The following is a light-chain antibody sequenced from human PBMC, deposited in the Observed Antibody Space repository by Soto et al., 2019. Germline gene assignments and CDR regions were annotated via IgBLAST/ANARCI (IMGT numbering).Light chain of an antibody. CDR3: SSYTTSNTRQIV. CDR1: SSDVGGYNY. Sequence: QSVLTQPASVSVSPGQSITISCTGTSSDVGGYNYVSWYQHHPGKAPKLLIYDVSNRPSGVSNRFSGSKSDNTASLTISGLQPEDEADYYCSSYTTSNTRQIVFGTGXKVTGL. CDR2: DVS. V-gene: IGLV2-14*03. J-gene: IGLJ1*01.